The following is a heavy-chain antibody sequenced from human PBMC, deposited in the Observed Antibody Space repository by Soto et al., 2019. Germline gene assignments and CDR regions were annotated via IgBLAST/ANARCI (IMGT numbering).Heavy chain of an antibody. CDR1: GFTFSSYG. V-gene: IGHV3-33*06. J-gene: IGHJ4*02. D-gene: IGHD3-3*01. CDR2: IWYDGSNK. CDR3: AKGKRFLNYFDY. Sequence: SGGSLRLSCAASGFTFSSYGMHWVRQAPGKGLEWVAVIWYDGSNKYYADSVKGRFTISRDNSKNTLYLQMNSLRAEDTAVYYCAKGKRFLNYFDYWGQGTLVTVSS.